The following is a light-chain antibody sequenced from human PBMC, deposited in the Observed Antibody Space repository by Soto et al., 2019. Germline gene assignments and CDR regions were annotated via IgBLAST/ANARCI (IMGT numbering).Light chain of an antibody. V-gene: IGKV1-39*01. Sequence: DIQMTQSPSSLSASVGARVTITCRASQSITHYLNWYQHKPGKAPKHLVYAASSLQSGVPSRFSGSGSGTDFTLTISSLQPEDFATYFCQQSHNMPFTFGPGTKVDIK. CDR3: QQSHNMPFT. CDR2: AAS. CDR1: QSITHY. J-gene: IGKJ3*01.